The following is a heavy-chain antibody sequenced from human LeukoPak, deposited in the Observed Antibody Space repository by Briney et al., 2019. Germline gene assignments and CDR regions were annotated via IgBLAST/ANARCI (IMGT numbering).Heavy chain of an antibody. V-gene: IGHV1-69*13. Sequence: ASVKLSCKASGGTFSSYAISWVRQAPGQGLEWMGGIIPIFGTGNYAQKFQGRVTITADDSTTTAYMELSSLTYEDTAVYHCARGGSGWSFDSWGQGTLVTVSS. CDR1: GGTFSSYA. D-gene: IGHD6-19*01. CDR3: ARGGSGWSFDS. CDR2: IIPIFGTG. J-gene: IGHJ4*02.